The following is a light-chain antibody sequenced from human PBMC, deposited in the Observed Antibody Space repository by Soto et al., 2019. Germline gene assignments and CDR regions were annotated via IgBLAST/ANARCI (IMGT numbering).Light chain of an antibody. CDR2: NTD. CDR1: TGAVTSDHY. J-gene: IGLJ3*02. V-gene: IGLV7-43*01. CDR3: LLYCGGSQRV. Sequence: QAVVTQEPSLTVSPGGTVTLTCASSTGAVTSDHYPNWFQLKPGQAPRALIYNTDNKHSWTPARFSGSLLGGKAALTLSGVQPDDEAEYFCLLYCGGSQRVFGGGTKLTVL.